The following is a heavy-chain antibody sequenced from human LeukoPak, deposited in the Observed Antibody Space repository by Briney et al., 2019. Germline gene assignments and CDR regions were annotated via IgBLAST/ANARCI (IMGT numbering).Heavy chain of an antibody. CDR2: INPNSGGT. Sequence: ASVKVSCKASGYTFTGYYMHWVRQAPGQGLEWMGWINPNSGGTNYAQKFQGRVTMTRDTSISTAYMELSRLRSDGTAVYYCAREYCSSTSCYNDVPDYWGQGTLVTVSS. V-gene: IGHV1-2*02. CDR3: AREYCSSTSCYNDVPDY. D-gene: IGHD2-2*02. J-gene: IGHJ4*02. CDR1: GYTFTGYY.